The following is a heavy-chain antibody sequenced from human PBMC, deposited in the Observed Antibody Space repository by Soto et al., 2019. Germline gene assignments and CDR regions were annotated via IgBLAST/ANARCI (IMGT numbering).Heavy chain of an antibody. Sequence: ASVKVSCKASGYTFTYRYLHWVRQAPGQALEWMGWITPFNGNTNYAQKFQDRVTITRDRSMSTAYMELSSLRSEDTAMYYCARSGQRYCSGGSCRTLNWFDPWGQGTLVTVSS. J-gene: IGHJ5*02. CDR2: ITPFNGNT. V-gene: IGHV1-45*02. CDR3: ARSGQRYCSGGSCRTLNWFDP. CDR1: GYTFTYRY. D-gene: IGHD2-15*01.